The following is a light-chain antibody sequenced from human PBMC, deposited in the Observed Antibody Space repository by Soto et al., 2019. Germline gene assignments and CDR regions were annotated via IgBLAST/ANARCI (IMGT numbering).Light chain of an antibody. CDR1: SNDVGAYNF. J-gene: IGLJ2*01. Sequence: QSALTQPRSVSGSPGQSVTISCTGTSNDVGAYNFVSWYQQPPGEAPKLMIYDVTKRPSGVPDRFSGSKSDNTASLTISGLQAEDEADYYCCSYAGIYTVLFGGGTQLTVL. CDR2: DVT. V-gene: IGLV2-11*01. CDR3: CSYAGIYTVL.